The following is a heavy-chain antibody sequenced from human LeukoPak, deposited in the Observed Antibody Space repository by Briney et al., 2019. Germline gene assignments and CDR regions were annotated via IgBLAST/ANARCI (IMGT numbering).Heavy chain of an antibody. CDR1: GYTFTNYA. CDR3: ARGIWSRTVSSYYFDY. CDR2: INAGNGNT. V-gene: IGHV1-3*01. D-gene: IGHD3-3*01. Sequence: GASVKVSCKASGYTFTNYAMQWVRQAPGQRLEGMGWINAGNGNTRYSQRFQGRVTVTRDTSASTVYMEVTSLRSEDTAVYYCARGIWSRTVSSYYFDYWGQGTLVTVSS. J-gene: IGHJ4*02.